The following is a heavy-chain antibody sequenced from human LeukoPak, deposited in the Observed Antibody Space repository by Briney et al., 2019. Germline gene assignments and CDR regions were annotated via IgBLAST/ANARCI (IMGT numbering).Heavy chain of an antibody. J-gene: IGHJ4*02. CDR2: VYYTGNT. V-gene: IGHV4-59*01. CDR3: ARGGSGDAFDY. D-gene: IGHD2-21*02. CDR1: DGSINNYY. Sequence: PSETLSLTCTASDGSINNYYWSWIRQPPGKGLEWIGYVYYTGNTNYSPSLKSRGTISVDTSKNQFSLKLRSVTAADTAVYYWARGGSGDAFDYWGQGTLVIVSS.